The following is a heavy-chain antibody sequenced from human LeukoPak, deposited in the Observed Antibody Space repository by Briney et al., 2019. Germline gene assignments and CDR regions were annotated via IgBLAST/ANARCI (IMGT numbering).Heavy chain of an antibody. J-gene: IGHJ3*02. V-gene: IGHV4-61*02. D-gene: IGHD3-16*01. CDR3: AGGVLFADFDI. CDR1: GDSISSGDYY. Sequence: PSETLSLTCTVSGDSISSGDYYWSWIRQPAGKGLEWIGRISSSGSTNYNPSLKSRVTISVDTSKNQFSLKLSSVTAADTAVYYCAGGVLFADFDIWGQGTMVTVSS. CDR2: ISSSGST.